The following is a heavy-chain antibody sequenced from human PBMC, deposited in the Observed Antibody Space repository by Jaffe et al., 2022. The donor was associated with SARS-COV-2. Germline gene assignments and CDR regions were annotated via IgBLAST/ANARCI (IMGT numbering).Heavy chain of an antibody. CDR3: ARDRRWEPYYFDY. V-gene: IGHV4-61*02. CDR1: GGSISSGSYY. Sequence: QVQLQESGPGLVKPSQTLSLTCTVSGGSISSGSYYWSWIRQPAGKGLEWIGRIYTSGSTNYNPSLKSRVTISVDTSKNQFSLKLTSVTAADTAVYYCARDRRWEPYYFDYWGQGTLVTVSS. CDR2: IYTSGST. D-gene: IGHD1-26*01. J-gene: IGHJ4*02.